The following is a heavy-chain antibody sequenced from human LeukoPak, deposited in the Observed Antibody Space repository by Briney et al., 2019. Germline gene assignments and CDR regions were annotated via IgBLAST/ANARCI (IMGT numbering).Heavy chain of an antibody. J-gene: IGHJ5*02. V-gene: IGHV1-18*01. CDR2: ISAYNGNT. CDR3: TRDRPNCSSTSCYKGYNWFDP. D-gene: IGHD2-2*02. CDR1: GGTFSSYS. Sequence: ASVKVSCKGSGGTFSSYSISWVRQAPGQGLEWMGWISAYNGNTNYAQKLQGRVTMTTDTSTSTAYMELRSLRSDDTAVYYCTRDRPNCSSTSCYKGYNWFDPWGQGTLVTVSS.